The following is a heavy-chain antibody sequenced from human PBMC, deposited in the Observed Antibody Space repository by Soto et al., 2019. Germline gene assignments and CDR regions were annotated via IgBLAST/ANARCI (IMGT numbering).Heavy chain of an antibody. J-gene: IGHJ4*02. D-gene: IGHD3-16*01. CDR3: AKDRRAGGNSAFYFDF. V-gene: IGHV3-23*01. Sequence: HPGGSLRLSCAASGFKFSNYAMSWVRQAPGKGLEWVSLISATGGVTYYADSVKGRFTISRDNSHNTLYLQVHSLTAEDTAVYYCAKDRRAGGNSAFYFDFWGQGAQVTVSS. CDR2: ISATGGVT. CDR1: GFKFSNYA.